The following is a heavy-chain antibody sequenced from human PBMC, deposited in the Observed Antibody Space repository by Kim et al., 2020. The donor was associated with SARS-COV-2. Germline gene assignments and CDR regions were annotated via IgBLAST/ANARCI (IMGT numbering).Heavy chain of an antibody. V-gene: IGHV3-23*01. CDR3: AKLTCDGYTSGGCGY. Sequence: DSVKGRFTISRDNSKNTLYLQMNSLRAEDTAVYYCAKLTCDGYTSGGCGYWGQGTLVTVSS. J-gene: IGHJ4*02. D-gene: IGHD5-12*01.